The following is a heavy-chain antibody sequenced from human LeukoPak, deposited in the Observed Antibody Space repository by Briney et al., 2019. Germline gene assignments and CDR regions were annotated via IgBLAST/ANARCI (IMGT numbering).Heavy chain of an antibody. CDR3: ARDAYYGSGSPQNY. CDR1: GFTFSDYA. D-gene: IGHD3-10*01. J-gene: IGHJ4*02. CDR2: IKQDGSEK. Sequence: GGSLRLSCVTSGFTFSDYAMSWVRQAPGKGLEWVANIKQDGSEKHYVDSVKDRFTISRDNTKNLLYLQMNSLRAEDTSVYYCARDAYYGSGSPQNYWGQGTLVTVSS. V-gene: IGHV3-7*01.